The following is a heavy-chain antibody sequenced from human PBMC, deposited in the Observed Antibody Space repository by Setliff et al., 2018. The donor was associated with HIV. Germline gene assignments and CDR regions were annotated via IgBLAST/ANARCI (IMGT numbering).Heavy chain of an antibody. D-gene: IGHD6-19*01. V-gene: IGHV1-46*01. Sequence: ASVKVSCKTSGYTFTNFYMHWVRQAPGQGLEWMGIINPSSDSTNYAQKFQGRVTMTRDTSTSTVYMELSSLSSEDTAMYYCARERLEMAAGRFGYWGQGTLVTVSS. CDR3: ARERLEMAAGRFGY. J-gene: IGHJ4*02. CDR1: GYTFTNFY. CDR2: INPSSDST.